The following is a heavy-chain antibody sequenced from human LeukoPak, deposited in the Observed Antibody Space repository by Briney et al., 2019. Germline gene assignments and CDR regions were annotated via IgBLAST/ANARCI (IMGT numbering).Heavy chain of an antibody. J-gene: IGHJ4*02. Sequence: PGGSLRLSCAASGSTFSSYAMSWVRQAPGKGLEWVSAISGSGGSTYYADSVKGRFTISRDNSKNTLYLQMNSLRAEDTAVYYRAKDRVMENSSISQSWGQGTLVTVSS. CDR1: GSTFSSYA. CDR2: ISGSGGST. CDR3: AKDRVMENSSISQS. V-gene: IGHV3-23*01. D-gene: IGHD6-6*01.